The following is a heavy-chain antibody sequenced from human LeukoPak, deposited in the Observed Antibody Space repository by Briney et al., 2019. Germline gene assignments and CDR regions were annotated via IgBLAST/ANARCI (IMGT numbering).Heavy chain of an antibody. CDR3: ARSRYSSSWYEESGY. D-gene: IGHD6-13*01. Sequence: TLPLTCTVSGGSISSGSYYWSWIRQPAGQGLEWIGRIYTSGSTNYNPSLKSRVTISVDTSKNQFSLKLSSVTAADTAVYYCARSRYSSSWYEESGYWGQGTLVTVSS. CDR1: GGSISSGSYY. J-gene: IGHJ4*02. V-gene: IGHV4-61*02. CDR2: IYTSGST.